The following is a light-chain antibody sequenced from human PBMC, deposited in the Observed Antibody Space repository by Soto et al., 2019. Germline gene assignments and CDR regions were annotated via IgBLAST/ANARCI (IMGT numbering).Light chain of an antibody. CDR2: TAS. J-gene: IGKJ3*01. Sequence: DVLMTQSPSSLSASVGDRVTITCRASVGISNFLAWYQQKPGKVPKLLISTASTLQSGVPSRFSGSGSETDFTLTISSLQPEDVATYYCQKINSAPFTFGPGTTVDLK. V-gene: IGKV1-27*01. CDR3: QKINSAPFT. CDR1: VGISNF.